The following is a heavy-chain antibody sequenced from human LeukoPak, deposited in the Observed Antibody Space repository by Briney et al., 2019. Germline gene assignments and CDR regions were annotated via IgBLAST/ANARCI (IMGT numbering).Heavy chain of an antibody. CDR1: GGSISSGGYY. D-gene: IGHD5-12*01. Sequence: SQTLSLTCTVSGGSISSGGYYWSWIRQHPGKGLEWIGYIYYSGSTNYNPSLKSRVTISVDTSKNQFSLKLSSVTAADTAVYYFARRRYSGYDRRFIRFDPWGQRTLVTVSS. CDR3: ARRRYSGYDRRFIRFDP. V-gene: IGHV4-31*03. J-gene: IGHJ5*02. CDR2: IYYSGST.